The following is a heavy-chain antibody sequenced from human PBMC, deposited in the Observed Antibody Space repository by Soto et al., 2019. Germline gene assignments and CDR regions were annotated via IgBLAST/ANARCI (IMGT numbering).Heavy chain of an antibody. J-gene: IGHJ4*02. D-gene: IGHD6-19*01. CDR3: ARGGRGQWLVRGGYYFDY. CDR2: IKQDGSEK. Sequence: EVQLVESGGGLVQPGGSLRLSCAASGFTFSSYWMSWVRQAPGKGLEWVANIKQDGSEKYYVDSVKGRFTISRDNAKNSLYLQMNSLRAEDTAVYYCARGGRGQWLVRGGYYFDYWGQGTLVTVSS. V-gene: IGHV3-7*01. CDR1: GFTFSSYW.